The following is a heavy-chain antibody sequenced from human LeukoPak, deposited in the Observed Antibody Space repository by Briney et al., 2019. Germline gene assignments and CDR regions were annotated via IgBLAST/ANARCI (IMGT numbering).Heavy chain of an antibody. V-gene: IGHV4-59*08. CDR2: IYYSGST. CDR3: ARQGIAAADAFDI. Sequence: PSETLSLTCTVSGGSISSYYWSWIRQPPGKGLEWIGYIYYSGSTNYNPSLESRVTISVDTSKNQFSLKLSSVTAADTAVYYCARQGIAAADAFDIWGQGTMVTVSS. CDR1: GGSISSYY. J-gene: IGHJ3*02. D-gene: IGHD6-13*01.